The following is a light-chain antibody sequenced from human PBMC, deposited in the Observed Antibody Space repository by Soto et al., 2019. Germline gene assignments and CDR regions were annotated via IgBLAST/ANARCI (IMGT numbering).Light chain of an antibody. CDR3: QQYGSSGT. Sequence: EVVLTQSPGTLSLSPVERATLSCRASQSVSNNYLAWYQQKPGQAPRLLIYGASNRATGIPDRFSGSGSGTDFTLTISRLEPEDFAVYYCQQYGSSGTCGQGTKGDIK. CDR2: GAS. CDR1: QSVSNNY. J-gene: IGKJ1*01. V-gene: IGKV3-20*01.